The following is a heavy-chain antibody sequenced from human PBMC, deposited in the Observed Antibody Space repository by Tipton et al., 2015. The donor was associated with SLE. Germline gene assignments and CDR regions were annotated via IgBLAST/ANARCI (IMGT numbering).Heavy chain of an antibody. CDR2: IYYSGSP. CDR1: RGSISSSSYY. D-gene: IGHD3-10*01. CDR3: ARSAQTYYYGSGSYRYFDY. J-gene: IGHJ4*02. Sequence: TLSLTCTVSRGSISSSSYYWGWIRQPPGKGLEWIGSIYYSGSPYYNSSLKSRLTISVDTSKNQFSLKLSSVTAADTAVYYCARSAQTYYYGSGSYRYFDYWGQGTLVTVSS. V-gene: IGHV4-39*01.